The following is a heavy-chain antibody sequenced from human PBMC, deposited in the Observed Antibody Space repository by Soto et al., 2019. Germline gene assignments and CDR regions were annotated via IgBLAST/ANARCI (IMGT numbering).Heavy chain of an antibody. CDR1: GGTFSSYT. CDR2: IIPILGIA. V-gene: IGHV1-69*02. CDR3: ARMVSGSYPYYFDY. Sequence: SVKVSCKASGGTFSSYTISWVRQAPGQGLEWMGRIIPILGIANYAQKFQGRVTITADKSTSTAYMELSSLRSEDTAVYYCARMVSGSYPYYFDYWGQGTRVTVSS. D-gene: IGHD1-26*01. J-gene: IGHJ4*02.